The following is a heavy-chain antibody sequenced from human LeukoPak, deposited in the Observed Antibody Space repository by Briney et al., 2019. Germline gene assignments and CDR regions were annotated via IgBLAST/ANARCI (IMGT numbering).Heavy chain of an antibody. D-gene: IGHD6-25*01. Sequence: GGSLRLSCAASGFSFSNAWMSWVRRAPGKRLEWVGRIKSKTDGGTTDYAAPVKGKFTISRDDSKNTLYLQMDSLKTEDTAVYYCTTSFSSGRFDYWGQGTLVTVSS. CDR2: IKSKTDGGTT. CDR1: GFSFSNAW. V-gene: IGHV3-15*01. J-gene: IGHJ4*02. CDR3: TTSFSSGRFDY.